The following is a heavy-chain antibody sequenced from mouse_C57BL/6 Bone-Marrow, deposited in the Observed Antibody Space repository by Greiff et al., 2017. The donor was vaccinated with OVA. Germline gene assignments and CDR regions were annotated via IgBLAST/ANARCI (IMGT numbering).Heavy chain of an antibody. D-gene: IGHD1-1*01. J-gene: IGHJ1*03. Sequence: QVQLQQPGAELVMPGASVKLSCKASGYTFTSYWMHWVKQRPGQGLEWIGEIDPSDSYTNYNQKFKGKSTLTVDKSSSTAYMQLSSLTSEDSAVYYCARRFITTVVGYFDVWGTETTVTVSS. CDR1: GYTFTSYW. CDR2: IDPSDSYT. V-gene: IGHV1-69*01. CDR3: ARRFITTVVGYFDV.